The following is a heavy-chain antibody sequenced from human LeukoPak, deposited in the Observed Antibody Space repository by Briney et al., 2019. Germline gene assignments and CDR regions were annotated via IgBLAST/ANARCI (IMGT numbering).Heavy chain of an antibody. V-gene: IGHV1-2*02. CDR3: ARAGPSTAMVKDLDY. CDR2: INPNSGGT. Sequence: ASVKVSCKASGYTFTGYYMHWVRQAPGQGLEWMGWINPNSGGTNYAQKFQGRVTMTRDTSNSTAYMELSRLRSDDTAVYYCARAGPSTAMVKDLDYWGQGTLVTVSS. J-gene: IGHJ4*02. D-gene: IGHD5-18*01. CDR1: GYTFTGYY.